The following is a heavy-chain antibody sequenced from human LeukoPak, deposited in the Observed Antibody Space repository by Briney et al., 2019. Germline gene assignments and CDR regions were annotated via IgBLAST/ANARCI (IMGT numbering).Heavy chain of an antibody. V-gene: IGHV4-31*03. Sequence: SETLSLTCTVSGGSISSGGYYWSWIRQHPGKGLEWIGYTYYSGSTYYNPSLKSRVTISVDTSKNQFSLKLSSVTAADTAVYYCARATPGWFDPWGQGTLVTVSS. CDR2: TYYSGST. J-gene: IGHJ5*02. CDR3: ARATPGWFDP. CDR1: GGSISSGGYY.